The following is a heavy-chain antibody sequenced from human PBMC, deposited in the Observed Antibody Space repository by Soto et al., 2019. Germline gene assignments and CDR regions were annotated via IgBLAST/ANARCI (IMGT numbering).Heavy chain of an antibody. J-gene: IGHJ5*02. Sequence: LRLSCATSGFTFNNNGMSWVRQAPGKGLEWLAVIWFDGSKKYYADSVKGRFTISRDNSKNTVYLDMNSLTADDSGVFYCARAHTMMILDRFDPWGHGTLVTVSS. D-gene: IGHD3-22*01. CDR1: GFTFNNNG. CDR2: IWFDGSKK. CDR3: ARAHTMMILDRFDP. V-gene: IGHV3-33*08.